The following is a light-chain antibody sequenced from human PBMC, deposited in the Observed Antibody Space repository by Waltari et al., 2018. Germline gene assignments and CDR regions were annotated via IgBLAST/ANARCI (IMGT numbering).Light chain of an antibody. CDR1: QSLLHSNGYKY. Sequence: IVMPQSPLSLPVAPGEPASISCRSRQSLLHSNGYKYLDWYLQKPGQSPQLLIYLGSHRASGVPDRFSGSGSGTDFSLKISRVEAEDVGIYYCMQPLQTLITFGQGTRLEIK. CDR3: MQPLQTLIT. J-gene: IGKJ5*01. V-gene: IGKV2-28*01. CDR2: LGS.